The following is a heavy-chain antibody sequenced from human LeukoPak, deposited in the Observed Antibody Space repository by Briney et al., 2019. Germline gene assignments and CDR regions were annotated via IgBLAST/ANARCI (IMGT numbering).Heavy chain of an antibody. Sequence: PGGSLRLSCAASGFIVSSNYMSWVRQAPGKGLEWVSVIYSGGSTYYADSVKGRFIISRDNSKNTLYLQMNRLGAEDTAVYYCARDKVTAFDYYFDYWGQGTLVSVSS. J-gene: IGHJ4*02. V-gene: IGHV3-66*01. D-gene: IGHD3-9*01. CDR3: ARDKVTAFDYYFDY. CDR1: GFIVSSNY. CDR2: IYSGGST.